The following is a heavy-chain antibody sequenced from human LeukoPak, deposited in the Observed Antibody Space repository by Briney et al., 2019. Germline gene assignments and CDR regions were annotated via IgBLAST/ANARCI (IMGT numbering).Heavy chain of an antibody. CDR3: TRDIDADYVDY. V-gene: IGHV3-49*04. Sequence: SGGSLRLSCTASGFSFGDYAMIWVRQAPGKGLEWIGFIRSKAYGGTTEYAASVKGRLIISRDDYKSIAYLQMNSLRTEDTAVYYCTRDIDADYVDYWGQGTLVTVSS. CDR2: IRSKAYGGTT. D-gene: IGHD2-15*01. J-gene: IGHJ4*02. CDR1: GFSFGDYA.